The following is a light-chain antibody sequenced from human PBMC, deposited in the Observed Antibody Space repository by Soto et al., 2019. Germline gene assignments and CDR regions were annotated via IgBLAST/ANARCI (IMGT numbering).Light chain of an antibody. Sequence: DIQMTQSPSTLSASVGDRVTITCRASQSISSWLAWYQQKPGKAPKLLIYKSSSLESGVPSRFSGSGSGTEITLCISSLQPDDFATYYCQQYNSLWTFGQGTKVEIK. CDR1: QSISSW. V-gene: IGKV1-5*03. J-gene: IGKJ1*01. CDR3: QQYNSLWT. CDR2: KSS.